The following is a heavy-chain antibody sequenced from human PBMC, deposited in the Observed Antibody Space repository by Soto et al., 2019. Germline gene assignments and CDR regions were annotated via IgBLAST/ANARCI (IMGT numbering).Heavy chain of an antibody. CDR2: IYYSGNS. V-gene: IGHV4-30-4*01. J-gene: IGHJ6*02. CDR1: GGSISSGYYY. CDR3: ASSSLGGMDV. Sequence: QVQLQESGPGLVKPSQTLSLTCSVSGGSISSGYYYWIWIRQPPGKGLEWIVNIYYSGNSYYNPSLKSRLIISIDTSTNQFSLKVGSVTAADTAVYYCASSSLGGMDVWGQGTTVTVSS.